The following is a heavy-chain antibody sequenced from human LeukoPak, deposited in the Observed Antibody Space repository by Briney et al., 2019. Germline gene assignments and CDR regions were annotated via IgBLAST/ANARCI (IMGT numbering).Heavy chain of an antibody. D-gene: IGHD1-26*01. CDR2: ISSSSSYI. CDR3: ARVGIVGNWFDP. CDR1: GFTFSSYS. V-gene: IGHV3-21*01. J-gene: IGHJ5*02. Sequence: GGSLRLSCAASGFTFSSYSTNWVRQAPGKGLEWVSSISSSSSYIYYADSVKGRFTISRDNAKNSLYLQMNSLRAEDTAVYYCARVGIVGNWFDPWGQGTLVTVSS.